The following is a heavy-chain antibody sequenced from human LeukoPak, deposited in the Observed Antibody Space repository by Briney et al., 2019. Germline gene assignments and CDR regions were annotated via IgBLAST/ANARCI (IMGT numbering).Heavy chain of an antibody. Sequence: GGSLRLSCAASGFTFSSYSMHWVRQAPGKGLVWVSRINGDDSSTSYAASVNGRFTISRDNAKKTLYLQMNSLRAEDTAVYYCARGSYYYRSKDWGQGTLVTVSS. J-gene: IGHJ4*02. V-gene: IGHV3-74*01. CDR1: GFTFSSYS. CDR2: INGDDSST. D-gene: IGHD3-10*01. CDR3: ARGSYYYRSKD.